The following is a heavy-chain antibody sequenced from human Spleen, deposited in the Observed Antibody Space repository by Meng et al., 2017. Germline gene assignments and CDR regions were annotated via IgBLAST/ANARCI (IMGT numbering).Heavy chain of an antibody. J-gene: IGHJ4*02. Sequence: GESLKISCAASGFAFRSYAMSWVRQAPGKGLEWVSTISGSTGSTYYADSVKDRFTISRDNPKKTLYLQMNSLRAEDTARYYCAKDVQLFWGIDYWGQGTLVTVSS. V-gene: IGHV3-23*01. CDR1: GFAFRSYA. CDR2: ISGSTGST. CDR3: AKDVQLFWGIDY. D-gene: IGHD1-1*01.